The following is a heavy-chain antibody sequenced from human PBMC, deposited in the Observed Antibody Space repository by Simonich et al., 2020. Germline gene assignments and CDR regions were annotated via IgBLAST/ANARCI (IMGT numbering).Heavy chain of an antibody. CDR1: GYTFTSYD. D-gene: IGHD1-26*01. CDR3: ARTYSGSYYYFDY. Sequence: QVQLVQSGAEVKKPGASVKVSCKASGYTFTSYDINWVRQATGQGREWMGWMNPNSGNTGYAQKFQGRVTITRNTSRSTAYMELSSLRSEDTAVYYCARTYSGSYYYFDYWGQGTLVTVSS. V-gene: IGHV1-8*03. J-gene: IGHJ4*02. CDR2: MNPNSGNT.